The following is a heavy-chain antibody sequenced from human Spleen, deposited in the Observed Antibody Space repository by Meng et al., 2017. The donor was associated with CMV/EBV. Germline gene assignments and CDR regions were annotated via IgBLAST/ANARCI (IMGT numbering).Heavy chain of an antibody. CDR3: AREQHCTSANCHGPNWFDP. J-gene: IGHJ5*02. D-gene: IGHD2-2*01. CDR1: GGSISSSY. CDR2: IYYTGST. V-gene: IGHV4-59*01. Sequence: LSCTVSGGSISSSYWSWIRQPPGKGLEWIGYIYYTGSTNYNPSLKSRVTISLGTSKNQFSLKLTSVTAADTGVYYCAREQHCTSANCHGPNWFDPWGQGTLVTVSS.